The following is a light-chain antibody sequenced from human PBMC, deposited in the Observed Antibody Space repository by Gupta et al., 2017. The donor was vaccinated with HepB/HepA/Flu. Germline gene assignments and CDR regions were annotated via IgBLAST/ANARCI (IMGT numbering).Light chain of an antibody. CDR3: QAWDYNTGV. V-gene: IGLV3-1*01. Sequence: SYALTQPPSVSVSPGQTASTTCSVDKLRNTYVYWYRQKPGQSPVVIIYQDKERPSGIPERFSGSNSGNTATLAISVTQAVDEADYYCQAWDYNTGVFGTGTTVTVL. J-gene: IGLJ1*01. CDR2: QDK. CDR1: KLRNTY.